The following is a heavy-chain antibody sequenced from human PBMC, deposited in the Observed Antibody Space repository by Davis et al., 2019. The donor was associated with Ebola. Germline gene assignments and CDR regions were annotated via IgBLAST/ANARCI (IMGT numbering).Heavy chain of an antibody. CDR2: ISGSGGST. CDR3: AKDGSVEGYYYYYGMDV. CDR1: GFTFSDYY. V-gene: IGHV3-23*01. D-gene: IGHD5-24*01. Sequence: GESLKISCAASGFTFSDYYMSWVRQAPGKGLEWVSAISGSGGSTYYADSVKGRFTISRDNSKNTLYLQMNSLRAEDTAVYYCAKDGSVEGYYYYYGMDVWGQGTTVTVSS. J-gene: IGHJ6*02.